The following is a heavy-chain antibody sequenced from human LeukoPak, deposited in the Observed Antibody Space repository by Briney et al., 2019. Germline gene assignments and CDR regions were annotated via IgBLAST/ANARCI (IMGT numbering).Heavy chain of an antibody. V-gene: IGHV3-48*02. D-gene: IGHD5-24*01. Sequence: GGSLRLSCAASGFTFSSYSMNWVRRAPGKGLEWVSYISSTGNTIHYADSVKGRFSISRDNAKNSLYLQMNSLRDEDTAVYYCARWLSRDGYSRFDYWGQGTLVTVSS. CDR2: ISSTGNTI. CDR3: ARWLSRDGYSRFDY. CDR1: GFTFSSYS. J-gene: IGHJ4*02.